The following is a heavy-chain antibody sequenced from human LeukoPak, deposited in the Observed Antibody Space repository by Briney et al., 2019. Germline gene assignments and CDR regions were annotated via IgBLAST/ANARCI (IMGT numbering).Heavy chain of an antibody. CDR3: ASYCGGDCYKLQRNAFDI. V-gene: IGHV4-59*01. CDR1: GGSISSYY. J-gene: IGHJ3*02. Sequence: SETLSLTCTVSGGSISSYYWSWIRQPPGKGLEWIGYIYYSGSTNYNPSLKSRVTISVDTSKNQFSLKLSSVTAADTAVYCCASYCGGDCYKLQRNAFDIWGQGTMVTVSS. CDR2: IYYSGST. D-gene: IGHD2-21*02.